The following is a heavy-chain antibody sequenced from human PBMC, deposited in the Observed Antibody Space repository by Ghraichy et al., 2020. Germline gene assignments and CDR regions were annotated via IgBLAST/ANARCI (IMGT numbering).Heavy chain of an antibody. D-gene: IGHD1-26*01. CDR1: GGTFSSYA. J-gene: IGHJ4*02. V-gene: IGHV1-69*04. Sequence: SVKVSCKASGGTFSSYAISWVRQAPGQGLEWMGRIIPILGIANYAQKFQGRVTITADKSTSTAYMELSSLRSEDTAVYYCARGRGSGSRVDYWGQGTLVTVSS. CDR2: IIPILGIA. CDR3: ARGRGSGSRVDY.